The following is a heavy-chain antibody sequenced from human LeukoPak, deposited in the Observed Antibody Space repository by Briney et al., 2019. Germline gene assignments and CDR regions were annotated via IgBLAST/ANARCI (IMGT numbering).Heavy chain of an antibody. CDR2: ITGSGIST. CDR1: GFTFSDYA. CDR3: AREHFDFDY. Sequence: GGSLRLSCVVSGFTFSDYAMTWVRQAPGKGLEWVSEITGSGISTYYADSVKGRFTISRDNSKNTLYLQMNSLRAEDTAVYYCAREHFDFDYWGQGTLVTVSS. D-gene: IGHD2/OR15-2a*01. J-gene: IGHJ4*02. V-gene: IGHV3-23*01.